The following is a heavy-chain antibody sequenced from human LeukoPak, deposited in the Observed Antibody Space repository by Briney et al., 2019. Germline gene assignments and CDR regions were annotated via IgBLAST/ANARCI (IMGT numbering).Heavy chain of an antibody. J-gene: IGHJ6*03. Sequence: GGSLRLSCAASGFTFSSYAMSWVRQAPGKGLEWVSYISSSGSTIYYADSVKGRFTISRDNAKNSLYLQMNSLRVEDTAVYYCAKDLYNNWAYYMDVWGKGTTVTVSS. V-gene: IGHV3-48*04. D-gene: IGHD1-1*01. CDR3: AKDLYNNWAYYMDV. CDR2: ISSSGSTI. CDR1: GFTFSSYA.